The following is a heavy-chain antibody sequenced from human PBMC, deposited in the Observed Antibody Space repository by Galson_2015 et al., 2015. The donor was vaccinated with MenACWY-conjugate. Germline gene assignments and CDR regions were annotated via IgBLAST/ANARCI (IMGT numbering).Heavy chain of an antibody. V-gene: IGHV3-21*01. Sequence: SLRLSCAASGFTFSTYSMNWVRQAPGKGLEWVSSISSSGRYIFYADSVKGRFTMSRDNAKNSLYLQVNSLRAEDTAVYYCAREPEEYCSSGSCHTPRGMDVWGQGTSVTVSS. CDR3: AREPEEYCSSGSCHTPRGMDV. D-gene: IGHD2-15*01. J-gene: IGHJ6*02. CDR2: ISSSGRYI. CDR1: GFTFSTYS.